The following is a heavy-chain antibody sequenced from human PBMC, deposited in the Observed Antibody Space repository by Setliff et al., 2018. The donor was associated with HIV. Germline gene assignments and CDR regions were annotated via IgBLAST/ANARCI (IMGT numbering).Heavy chain of an antibody. J-gene: IGHJ4*02. CDR3: TTEWDRGGSKNSYGSGGDY. D-gene: IGHD3-10*01. V-gene: IGHV4-59*01. Sequence: SETLSLTCTVYGGSFSGYYWSWIRQPPGKGLEWIGYIYSSGSTNYNPSLKSRVTISVDTSKNQFSLKLSSVTAADTAVYYCTTEWDRGGSKNSYGSGGDYWGQGTLVTVSS. CDR2: IYSSGST. CDR1: GGSFSGYY.